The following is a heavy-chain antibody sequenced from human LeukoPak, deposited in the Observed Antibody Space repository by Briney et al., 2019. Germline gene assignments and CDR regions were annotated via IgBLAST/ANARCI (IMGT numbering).Heavy chain of an antibody. D-gene: IGHD6-13*01. J-gene: IGHJ4*02. CDR2: IYTSGST. CDR3: ARGGYSSSWYYFDY. CDR1: GGSISSYY. V-gene: IGHV4-4*07. Sequence: SETLSLTCTVSGGSISSYYWSWIRQPAGKGLEWIGRIYTSGSTNYNPSLKSRVTMSVDTSKNQFSLKLSSVTAADTAVYYCARGGYSSSWYYFDYWGRGTLVTVSS.